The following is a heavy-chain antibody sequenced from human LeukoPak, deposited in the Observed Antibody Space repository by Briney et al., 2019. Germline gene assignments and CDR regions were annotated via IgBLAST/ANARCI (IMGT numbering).Heavy chain of an antibody. CDR2: MNPHSANT. V-gene: IGHV1-8*01. CDR3: ARGRRNWGFDY. J-gene: IGHJ4*02. Sequence: GASVKVSCKASGYTFTSYDINCVRHATGQGLEWMGWMNPHSANTGYAQKFQGSVTMTRDTSTSTPYMELGSLRSQHTAVYYFARGRRNWGFDYWGEGPGVRVS. CDR1: GYTFTSYD. D-gene: IGHD7-27*01.